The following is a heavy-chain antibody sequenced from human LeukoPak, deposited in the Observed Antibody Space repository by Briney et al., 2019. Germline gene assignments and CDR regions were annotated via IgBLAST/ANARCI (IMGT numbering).Heavy chain of an antibody. CDR1: GFTVSDNY. CDR2: IYTSGST. Sequence: GGSLRLSCAASGFTVSDNYMTWVRQAPGKGLEWVSVIYTSGSTYYSDSVKGRFTISRDNSKNTLYLQMNSLRAEDTAAYYCARSGRTSFYSYMDVWGKGTTVTVSS. CDR3: ARSGRTSFYSYMDV. J-gene: IGHJ6*03. V-gene: IGHV3-66*02. D-gene: IGHD3-10*01.